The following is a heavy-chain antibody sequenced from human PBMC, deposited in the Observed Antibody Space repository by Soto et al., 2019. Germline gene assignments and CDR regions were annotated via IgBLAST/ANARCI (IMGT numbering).Heavy chain of an antibody. Sequence: ASLKVSCKASGYTFTSFDINCVRPASGQGLEWMGWINPNSGGTNYAQKFQGWVTMTRDTSISTAYMELSRLRSDDTAVYYCARGYCSGGSCYSEFDYWGQGTLVTVSS. J-gene: IGHJ4*02. D-gene: IGHD2-15*01. CDR1: GYTFTSFD. V-gene: IGHV1-2*04. CDR3: ARGYCSGGSCYSEFDY. CDR2: INPNSGGT.